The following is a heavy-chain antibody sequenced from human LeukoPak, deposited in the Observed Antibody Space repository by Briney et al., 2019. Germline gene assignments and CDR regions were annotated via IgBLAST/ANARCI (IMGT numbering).Heavy chain of an antibody. CDR3: ARDGAGGSSGWYAPYNWFDP. J-gene: IGHJ5*02. CDR1: GYTFTDSY. Sequence: ASVKVSCKASGYTFTDSYIHWVRQAPGQGLEWMGWINPNSGGTNYAQKFQGRVTMTRDTSISTAYMELSRLRSDDTAVYYCARDGAGGSSGWYAPYNWFDPWGQGTLVTASS. CDR2: INPNSGGT. D-gene: IGHD6-19*01. V-gene: IGHV1-2*02.